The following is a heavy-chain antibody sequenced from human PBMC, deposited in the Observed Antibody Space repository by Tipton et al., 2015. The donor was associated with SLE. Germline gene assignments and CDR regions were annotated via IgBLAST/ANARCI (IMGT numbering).Heavy chain of an antibody. Sequence: SLRLSCVASGFTFSDYWMSWVRQAPGKGLEWVANIKQDGSEKYYVDSVKGRFTISRDNAKNSLYLQMNSLRVEDTAVYYCARGGSRHYSDWGQGTLVTDS. V-gene: IGHV3-7*01. CDR1: GFTFSDYW. CDR3: ARGGSRHYSD. CDR2: IKQDGSEK. D-gene: IGHD2-15*01. J-gene: IGHJ4*02.